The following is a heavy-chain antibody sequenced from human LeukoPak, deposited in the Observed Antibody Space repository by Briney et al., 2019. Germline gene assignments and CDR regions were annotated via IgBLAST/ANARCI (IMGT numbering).Heavy chain of an antibody. J-gene: IGHJ3*02. CDR3: ARYPSAAGTRDAFDI. V-gene: IGHV4-4*02. CDR1: GGSISSSNW. CDR2: IYHSGST. D-gene: IGHD6-13*01. Sequence: SGTLSLTCAVSGGSISSSNWWSWVRQPPGKGLEWIGEIYHSGSTNYNPSLKSRVTISVDKSKNQFSLKLSSVTAADTAVYYCARYPSAAGTRDAFDIWGQGTMVTVS.